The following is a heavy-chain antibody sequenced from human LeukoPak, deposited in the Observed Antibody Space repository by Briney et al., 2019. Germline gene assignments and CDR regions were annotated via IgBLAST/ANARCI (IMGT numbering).Heavy chain of an antibody. Sequence: ASVKVSCKASGYTLSNYYMHWVRQAPGQGLEWIGWINPNRPATNYAVKFNDRVIMTSDTSTNTAYMELNRLTSDDTAVYYCARWRYTNYFFDYWGQGALVTVSS. CDR3: ARWRYTNYFFDY. D-gene: IGHD4-11*01. CDR2: INPNRPAT. V-gene: IGHV1-2*02. CDR1: GYTLSNYY. J-gene: IGHJ4*02.